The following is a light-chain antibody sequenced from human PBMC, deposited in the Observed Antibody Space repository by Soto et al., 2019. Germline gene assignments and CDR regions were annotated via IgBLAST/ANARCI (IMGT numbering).Light chain of an antibody. V-gene: IGLV2-23*01. CDR3: CSYAGSSTYV. CDR1: SSDVGNYNL. Sequence: QSALTQPASVSGSPGQSITISCTGTSSDVGNYNLVSWYQQHPGKAPKLMIYEGSKRPSGVSNRFSGSKSGNTASLTIPILQAEDEADYYCCSYAGSSTYVFGTGTKLTVL. CDR2: EGS. J-gene: IGLJ1*01.